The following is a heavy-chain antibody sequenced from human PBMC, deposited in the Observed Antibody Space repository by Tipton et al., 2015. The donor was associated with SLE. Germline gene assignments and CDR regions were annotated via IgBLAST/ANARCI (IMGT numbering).Heavy chain of an antibody. V-gene: IGHV3-30*18. CDR3: AKDSYSGSYYYYYMDV. CDR1: GFTFSSYG. D-gene: IGHD1-26*01. CDR2: ISYDGSNK. J-gene: IGHJ6*03. Sequence: SLRLSCAASGFTFSSYGMHWVRQAPGKGLEWVAVISYDGSNKYYADSVKGRFTISRDNSKNTLYLQMNSLRAEDTAVYYCAKDSYSGSYYYYYMDVWGKGTTVTVSS.